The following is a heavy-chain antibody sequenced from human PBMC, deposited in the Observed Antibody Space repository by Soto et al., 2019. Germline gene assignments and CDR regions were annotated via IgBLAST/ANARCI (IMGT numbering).Heavy chain of an antibody. J-gene: IGHJ6*02. CDR3: ARDRGYDAHDYYYNAMDV. CDR2: IRGFSPYT. D-gene: IGHD2-15*01. V-gene: IGHV3-21*01. Sequence: GSLLLSGISSGFTFRTYTMNWVRQAPGKGLEWVSGIRGFSPYTFYAESVKGRFTISRDNAKNSLYLQMNSMRAEDTAVYYCARDRGYDAHDYYYNAMDVWGQGTTVTVS. CDR1: GFTFRTYT.